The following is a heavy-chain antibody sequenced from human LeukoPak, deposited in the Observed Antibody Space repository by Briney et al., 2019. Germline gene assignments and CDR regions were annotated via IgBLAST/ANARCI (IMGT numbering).Heavy chain of an antibody. CDR1: GGSFSGYY. D-gene: IGHD3-22*01. V-gene: IGHV4-34*01. J-gene: IGHJ4*02. Sequence: PSETLSLTCAVYGGSFSGYYWSWIRQPPGKGLEWIGEINHSGSTNYNPSLKSRVTISVDTSKNQFSLKLSSVTAADTAVYYCARGLYDSSDYYYFDYWGQGTLVTVSS. CDR2: INHSGST. CDR3: ARGLYDSSDYYYFDY.